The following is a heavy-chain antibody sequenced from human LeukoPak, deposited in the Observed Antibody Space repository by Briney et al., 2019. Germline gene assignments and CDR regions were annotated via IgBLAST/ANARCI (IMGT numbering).Heavy chain of an antibody. V-gene: IGHV3-74*01. CDR1: GFTFSSYW. CDR3: ARDGAVVAATDYFDY. D-gene: IGHD2-15*01. Sequence: GGSLRLSCAASGFTFSSYWMHWVRQAPGKGLVWVSRINSDGSSTSYADSVKGRFTISRDNAKNTLYLQMNSLRAEDTAVYYCARDGAVVAATDYFDYWGQGTLVTVSS. CDR2: INSDGSST. J-gene: IGHJ4*02.